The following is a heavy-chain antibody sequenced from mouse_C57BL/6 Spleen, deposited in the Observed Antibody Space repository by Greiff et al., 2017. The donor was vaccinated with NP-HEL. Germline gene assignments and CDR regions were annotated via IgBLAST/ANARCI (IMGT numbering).Heavy chain of an antibody. CDR1: GYSITSGYY. V-gene: IGHV3-6*01. D-gene: IGHD1-1*01. Sequence: VQLKQSGPGLVKPSQSLSLPCSVTGYSITSGYYWNWIRQFPGNKLEWMGYISYDGSNNYNPSLKNRIPITRDTSKNQFFLKLNSVTTEDTATYYCARDYYGSSYVPFDYWGQGTTLTVSS. CDR2: ISYDGSN. J-gene: IGHJ2*01. CDR3: ARDYYGSSYVPFDY.